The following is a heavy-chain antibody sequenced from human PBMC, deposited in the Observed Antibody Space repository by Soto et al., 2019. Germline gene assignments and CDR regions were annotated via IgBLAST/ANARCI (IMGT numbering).Heavy chain of an antibody. J-gene: IGHJ3*02. CDR1: GFTFDDYA. V-gene: IGHV3-9*01. Sequence: GGSLRLSCAASGFTFDDYAMHWVRQAPGKGLEWVSGISWNSGSIGYADSVKGRFTISRDNAKNSLYLQMNSLRAEDTALYYCAKDMGQGYCSSTSCSDAFDIWGQGTMVTVSS. D-gene: IGHD2-2*01. CDR3: AKDMGQGYCSSTSCSDAFDI. CDR2: ISWNSGSI.